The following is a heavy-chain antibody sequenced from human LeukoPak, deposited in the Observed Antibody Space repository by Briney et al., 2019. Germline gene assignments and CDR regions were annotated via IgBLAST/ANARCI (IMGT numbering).Heavy chain of an antibody. CDR3: ARDMVAAALDY. CDR2: ISAYNGNT. D-gene: IGHD6-13*01. Sequence: ASVKVSCKASGYTFTSYGISWVRQAPGQGLEWTGWISAYNGNTNYAQKLQGRVTMTTDTSTSTAYMELSSLRSEDTAVYYCARDMVAAALDYWGQGTLVTVSS. V-gene: IGHV1-18*01. CDR1: GYTFTSYG. J-gene: IGHJ4*02.